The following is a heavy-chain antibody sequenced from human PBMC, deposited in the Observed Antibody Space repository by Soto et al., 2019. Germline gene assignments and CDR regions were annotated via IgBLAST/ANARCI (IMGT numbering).Heavy chain of an antibody. CDR2: ISRSGSNT. V-gene: IGHV3-11*01. D-gene: IGHD2-8*01. CDR3: VVEVYADFGFDY. J-gene: IGHJ4*02. CDR1: GFTFSDYY. Sequence: QVQLVESGGGLVKPGGSLRLSCAASGFTFSDYYMSWIRQAPGKGLEWVSYISRSGSNTYYADSVKGRFTISRDNAKNALYLQINSLRAEDTAVYYCVVEVYADFGFDYWGQGTLVTVSS.